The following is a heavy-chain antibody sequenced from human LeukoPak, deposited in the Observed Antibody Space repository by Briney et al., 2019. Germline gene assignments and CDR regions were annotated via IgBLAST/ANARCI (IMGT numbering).Heavy chain of an antibody. V-gene: IGHV3-23*01. Sequence: GGTLRLSCAASGFTFSSYGMSWVRQAPGKGLGWVSAISGSGGSTYYADSVKGRFTISRDNSKNTLYLQMNSLRAEDTAVYYCAKRSTRLYYYGSGSYSGLGYYFDYWGQGTLVTVSS. CDR1: GFTFSSYG. CDR3: AKRSTRLYYYGSGSYSGLGYYFDY. J-gene: IGHJ4*02. CDR2: ISGSGGST. D-gene: IGHD3-10*01.